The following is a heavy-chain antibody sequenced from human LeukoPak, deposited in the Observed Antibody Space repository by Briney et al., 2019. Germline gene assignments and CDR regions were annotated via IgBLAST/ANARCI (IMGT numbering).Heavy chain of an antibody. CDR3: ARHDDNVRAVDV. J-gene: IGHJ6*02. Sequence: ASVKVSCKASGYTFTGYYMHWVRRAPGQGLEWMGWIHPNSGDTNYAQKFQGRVTLTRDTSISTAYMELSRLRSDDTAVYYCARHDDNVRAVDVWGQGTTVTVSS. CDR1: GYTFTGYY. CDR2: IHPNSGDT. D-gene: IGHD3-10*02. V-gene: IGHV1-2*02.